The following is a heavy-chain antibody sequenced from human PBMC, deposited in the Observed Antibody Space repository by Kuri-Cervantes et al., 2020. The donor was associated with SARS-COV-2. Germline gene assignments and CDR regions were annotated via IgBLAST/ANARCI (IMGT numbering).Heavy chain of an antibody. CDR3: AKDRKSLYYDFWSGYYDAPYYFDY. V-gene: IGHV3-23*01. CDR2: ISGSGGST. D-gene: IGHD3-3*01. J-gene: IGHJ4*02. CDR1: GFTFSSYG. Sequence: GESLKISCAASGFTFSSYGMHWVRQAPGKGLEWVSAISGSGGSTYYADSVKGRFTISRDNSKNTLYLQMNSLRAEDTAVYYCAKDRKSLYYDFWSGYYDAPYYFDYWGQGTLVTVSS.